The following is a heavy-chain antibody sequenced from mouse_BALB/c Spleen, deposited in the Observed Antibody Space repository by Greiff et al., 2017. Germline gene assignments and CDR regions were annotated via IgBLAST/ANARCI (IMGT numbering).Heavy chain of an antibody. D-gene: IGHD1-1*01. J-gene: IGHJ3*01. CDR1: GYAFTNYL. Sequence: QVHVKQSGAELVRPGTSVKVSCKASGYAFTNYLIEWVKQRPGQGLEWIGVINPGSGGTNYNEKFKGKATLTADKSSSTAYMQLSSLTSDDSAVYFCATGSRPWFAYWGQGTLVTVSA. CDR2: INPGSGGT. CDR3: ATGSRPWFAY. V-gene: IGHV1-54*01.